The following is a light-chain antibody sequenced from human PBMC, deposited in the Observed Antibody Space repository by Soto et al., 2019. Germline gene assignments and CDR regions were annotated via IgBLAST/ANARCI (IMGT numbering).Light chain of an antibody. Sequence: DIQMTQSPSSLSASVGDRVTITCRASQSISSYLNWYQQKQGKAPKLLIYAASSLQSGVPSRFSGSGSVTDFTLTISSLQPEDFVTYYCQQSYRTPLTFGGGTKVEIK. J-gene: IGKJ4*01. CDR1: QSISSY. V-gene: IGKV1-39*01. CDR2: AAS. CDR3: QQSYRTPLT.